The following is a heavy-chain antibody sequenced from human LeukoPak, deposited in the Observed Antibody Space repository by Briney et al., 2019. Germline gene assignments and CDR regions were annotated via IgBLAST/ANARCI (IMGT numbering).Heavy chain of an antibody. J-gene: IGHJ4*02. CDR2: ISSSGSTI. V-gene: IGHV3-11*01. CDR1: GFTFSDYY. D-gene: IGHD1-26*01. Sequence: GGSLRLSRAASGFTFSDYYMSWIRQAPGKGLEWVSYISSSGSTIYYADSVKGRFTISRDNAKNSLYLQMNSLRAEDTAVYYCARRGSSGSFEYYFDYWGQGTLVTVSS. CDR3: ARRGSSGSFEYYFDY.